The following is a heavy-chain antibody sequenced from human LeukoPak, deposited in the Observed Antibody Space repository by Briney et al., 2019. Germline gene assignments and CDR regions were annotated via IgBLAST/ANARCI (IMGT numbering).Heavy chain of an antibody. V-gene: IGHV1-2*02. CDR3: ATAMATSYGNWFDP. CDR2: INPNSGGT. CDR1: GYTFTGYY. Sequence: ASVKVSCKASGYTFTGYYMHWVRQAPGQGLEWMGWINPNSGGTNYAQKFQGRVTMTRDTSISTAYMALSRLRSDDTAVYSCATAMATSYGNWFDPWGQGTLVTVSS. J-gene: IGHJ5*02. D-gene: IGHD1-26*01.